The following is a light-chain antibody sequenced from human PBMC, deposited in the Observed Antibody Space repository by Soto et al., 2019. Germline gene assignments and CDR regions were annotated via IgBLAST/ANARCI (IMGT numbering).Light chain of an antibody. CDR3: RQYNSYPVT. Sequence: DIQMTQSPSTLSASVGDRVTITCRASQSISSWLAWYQQKPGKAPNLLIYKASSLESGVPSRFSGSGSGTEFTLTISSLQPDDIAAYYCRQYNSYPVTFGQGTKVEIK. CDR2: KAS. V-gene: IGKV1-5*03. J-gene: IGKJ1*01. CDR1: QSISSW.